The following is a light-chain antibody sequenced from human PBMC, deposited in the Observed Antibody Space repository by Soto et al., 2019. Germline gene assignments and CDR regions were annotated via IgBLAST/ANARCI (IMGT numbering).Light chain of an antibody. CDR1: QSIRSNY. CDR3: QQYGSSP. CDR2: DAS. Sequence: EIVLTQSPGTLSLSPGERATLSCRASQSIRSNYLAWYQHKPGQAPRLLIYDASNRATGIPARFSGSGSGADFTLTISRLEPEDFAVYYCQQYGSSPLGQGTRLEIK. V-gene: IGKV3-20*01. J-gene: IGKJ5*01.